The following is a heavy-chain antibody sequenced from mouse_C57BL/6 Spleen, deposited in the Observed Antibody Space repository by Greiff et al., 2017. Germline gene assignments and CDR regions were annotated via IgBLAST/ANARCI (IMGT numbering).Heavy chain of an antibody. J-gene: IGHJ2*01. D-gene: IGHD2-3*01. V-gene: IGHV5-2*01. CDR2: INSDGGST. CDR3: ARSMMVNYFDY. Sequence: EVMLVESGGGLVQPGESLTLSCESNEYEFPSHAMSWVRKTPLKRLELVAAINSDGGSTYYPDTMERRFIISRDNTKKTLYLQMSSLRSEDTALYYCARSMMVNYFDYWGQGTTLTVSS. CDR1: EYEFPSHA.